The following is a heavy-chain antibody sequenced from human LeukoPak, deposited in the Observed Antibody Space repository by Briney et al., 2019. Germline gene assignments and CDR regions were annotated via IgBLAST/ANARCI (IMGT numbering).Heavy chain of an antibody. CDR1: GFTFNKYW. V-gene: IGHV3-7*01. CDR2: IKEDGSEK. D-gene: IGHD3-10*01. Sequence: GGSLRLSCAASGFTFNKYWMSWVRQAQGKGLEWVANIKEDGSEKYYVDSVKGRFTISRDNAKNSQFLQMNSLRAEDTAVYYCARLKWFYFGSGTSIKGYYYYMDIWGKGTTVTISS. CDR3: ARLKWFYFGSGTSIKGYYYYMDI. J-gene: IGHJ6*03.